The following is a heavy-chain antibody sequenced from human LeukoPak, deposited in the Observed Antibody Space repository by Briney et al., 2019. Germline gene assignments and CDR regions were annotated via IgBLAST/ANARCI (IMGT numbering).Heavy chain of an antibody. CDR3: ARDLGSYREYNWFDP. V-gene: IGHV1-18*01. CDR2: ISAYNGNT. CDR1: GHTFTSYG. D-gene: IGHD4-11*01. J-gene: IGHJ5*02. Sequence: ASVKVSCKASGHTFTSYGISWVRQAPGQGLEWMGWISAYNGNTNYAQKLQGKVTMTTDTSTSTAYMELRSLRSDDTAVYYCARDLGSYREYNWFDPWGRGTLVTVSS.